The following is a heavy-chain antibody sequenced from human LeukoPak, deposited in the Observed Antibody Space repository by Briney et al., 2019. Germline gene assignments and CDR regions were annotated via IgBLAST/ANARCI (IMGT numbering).Heavy chain of an antibody. CDR3: ASRKHYYDILTGYDY. CDR2: INHSGST. Sequence: PSETLSLTCAVYGGSFSGYYWSWIRQPPGKGLEWIGEINHSGSTNYNPSLKSRVTISVDTSKNQFSLKVSSVTAADTAVYYCASRKHYYDILTGYDYWGQGTLVTVSS. V-gene: IGHV4-34*01. CDR1: GGSFSGYY. J-gene: IGHJ4*02. D-gene: IGHD3-9*01.